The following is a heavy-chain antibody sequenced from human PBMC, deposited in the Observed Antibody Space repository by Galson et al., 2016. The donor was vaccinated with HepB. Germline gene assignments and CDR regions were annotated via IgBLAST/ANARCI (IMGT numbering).Heavy chain of an antibody. Sequence: ETLSLTCAVSGASINSDNLWSWVRQPPGKGLEWIGDISHSGGTNYNPSLKSRVSLSLDMSRNQFSLNLTSVTAADTAVYFCAKDKTRIPPGFFDDWGQGTLVTVSS. CDR3: AKDKTRIPPGFFDD. CDR1: GASINSDNL. J-gene: IGHJ4*02. CDR2: ISHSGGT. V-gene: IGHV4-4*01. D-gene: IGHD2-2*02.